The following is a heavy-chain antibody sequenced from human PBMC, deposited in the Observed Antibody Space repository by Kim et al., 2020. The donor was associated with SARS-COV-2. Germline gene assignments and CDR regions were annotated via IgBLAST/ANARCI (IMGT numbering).Heavy chain of an antibody. CDR3: AKDLELLWFGELLGDNWFDP. D-gene: IGHD3-10*01. Sequence: GGSLRLSCAASGFTFSSYAMSWVRQAPGKGLEWVSAISGSGGSTYYADSVKGRFTISRDNSKNTLYLQMNSLRAEDTAVYYCAKDLELLWFGELLGDNWFDPWGQGTLVTVSS. CDR1: GFTFSSYA. V-gene: IGHV3-23*01. CDR2: ISGSGGST. J-gene: IGHJ5*02.